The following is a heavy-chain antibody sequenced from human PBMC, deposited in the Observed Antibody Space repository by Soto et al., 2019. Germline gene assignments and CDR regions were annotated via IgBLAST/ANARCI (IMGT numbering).Heavy chain of an antibody. J-gene: IGHJ6*02. CDR1: GFTFSTYW. CDR3: ARGWGYFDSSGFPYLYAMDV. CDR2: IKEDGSEK. V-gene: IGHV3-7*01. D-gene: IGHD3-22*01. Sequence: GGSLRLSCAASGFTFSTYWMSWVRQAPGKGLEWVANIKEDGSEKYYVDSVEGRFTISRDNAKNSLYLQMTSLRAEDTALYYCARGWGYFDSSGFPYLYAMDVWGQGPKVTVYS.